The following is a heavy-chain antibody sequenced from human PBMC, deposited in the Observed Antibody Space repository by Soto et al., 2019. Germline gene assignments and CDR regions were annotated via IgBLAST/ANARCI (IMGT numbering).Heavy chain of an antibody. Sequence: SETLSLTCSVYGGSFSGYYWSWIRQPPGKGLEWIGEINHSGSTNYNPSLKSRVTISVDTSKNQFSLKLSSVTAADTAVYYCARGKWLRSSFDYWGQGTLVTVSS. CDR3: ARGKWLRSSFDY. D-gene: IGHD5-12*01. J-gene: IGHJ4*02. CDR2: INHSGST. CDR1: GGSFSGYY. V-gene: IGHV4-34*01.